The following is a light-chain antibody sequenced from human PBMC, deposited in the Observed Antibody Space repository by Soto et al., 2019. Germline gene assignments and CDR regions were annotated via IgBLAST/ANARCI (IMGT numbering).Light chain of an antibody. CDR1: QSVSSSY. CDR2: GAS. V-gene: IGKV3-20*01. J-gene: IGKJ1*01. Sequence: EIVLTQSPGTLSLSPGEGATLSCRASQSVSSSYLAWYQQKPGQAPRLLIYGASSRATGIPDRFSGGGSGTDSPLTIRRLEPEDFAVYYCQQYDNSPWTFGQGTKVEIK. CDR3: QQYDNSPWT.